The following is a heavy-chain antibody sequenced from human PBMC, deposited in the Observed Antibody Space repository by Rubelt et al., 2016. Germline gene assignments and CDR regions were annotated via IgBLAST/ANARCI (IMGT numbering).Heavy chain of an antibody. Sequence: QVQLVQSGAVLKQPGASVKVSCKVSGDTLSVFSIHWVRQAPGKGLEWMGGFDGEDGETVYAQNSQCIRFMTAETCTDTAYMELSRLTSADTAVYYCSTADSSSWYDATDTWGQGTMVTVSS. CDR2: FDGEDGET. J-gene: IGHJ3*02. CDR3: STADSSSWYDATDT. CDR1: GDTLSVFS. V-gene: IGHV1-24*01. D-gene: IGHD6-13*01.